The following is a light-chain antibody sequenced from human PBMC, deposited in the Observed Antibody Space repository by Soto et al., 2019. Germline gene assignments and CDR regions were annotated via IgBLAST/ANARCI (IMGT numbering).Light chain of an antibody. CDR3: QQYDNLPLT. Sequence: IQMTQSPSTLSSSVGDRVTITCRASQSINNWLAWYQQKPGKAPKLLIYDASNLETGVPSRFSGSGSGTDFTFTISSLQPEDIATYYCQQYDNLPLTFGGGTKVDI. J-gene: IGKJ4*01. V-gene: IGKV1-33*01. CDR2: DAS. CDR1: QSINNW.